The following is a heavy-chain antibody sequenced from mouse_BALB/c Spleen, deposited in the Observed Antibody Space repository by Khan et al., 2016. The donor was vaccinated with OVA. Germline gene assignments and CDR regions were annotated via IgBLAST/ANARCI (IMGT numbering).Heavy chain of an antibody. Sequence: VQLKQSGPGLVKPSQSLSLTCTVTGYSITSDYAWNWIRHFPGNKLEWMGYISSSGSASYNPSLKSRISITRDTSKNQFFLQLNTVTTEDTATYYCARSLYYSYGYGLDYWGRGTSVTVSS. D-gene: IGHD2-12*01. J-gene: IGHJ4*01. V-gene: IGHV3-2*02. CDR3: ARSLYYSYGYGLDY. CDR2: ISSSGSA. CDR1: GYSITSDYA.